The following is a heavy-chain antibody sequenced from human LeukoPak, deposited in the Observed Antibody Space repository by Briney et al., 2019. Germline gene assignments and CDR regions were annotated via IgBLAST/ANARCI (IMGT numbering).Heavy chain of an antibody. Sequence: EASVKVSCKASGYTFTRHGISWVRQAPGQGLEWMGWVSCYNGETHYAQNYQGRLTMTTDTSTSTAYMELRSLRSDDTAVYYCARDPSNTSGHNAWFDYWGQGTLLTASS. CDR1: GYTFTRHG. CDR2: VSCYNGET. D-gene: IGHD2-15*01. V-gene: IGHV1-18*01. CDR3: ARDPSNTSGHNAWFDY. J-gene: IGHJ4*02.